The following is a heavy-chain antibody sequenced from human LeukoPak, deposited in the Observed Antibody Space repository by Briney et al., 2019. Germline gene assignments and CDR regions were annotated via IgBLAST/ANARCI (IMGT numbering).Heavy chain of an antibody. CDR2: INHSGST. CDR3: ARDLRFLEWSFDY. Sequence: PSETLPLTCAVYGGSFSGYYWSWIRQPPGKGLEWIGEINHSGSTNYNPSLKSRVTISVDTSKNQFSLKLSSVTAADTAVYYCARDLRFLEWSFDYWGQGTLVTVSS. J-gene: IGHJ4*02. V-gene: IGHV4-34*01. D-gene: IGHD3-3*01. CDR1: GGSFSGYY.